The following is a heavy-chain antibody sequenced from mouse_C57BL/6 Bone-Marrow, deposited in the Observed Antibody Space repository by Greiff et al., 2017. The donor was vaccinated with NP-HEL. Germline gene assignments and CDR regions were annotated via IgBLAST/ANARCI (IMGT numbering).Heavy chain of an antibody. D-gene: IGHD2-4*01. J-gene: IGHJ3*01. CDR1: GYTFTSYW. CDR3: ARVPDYDSPPY. Sequence: QVQLQQPGAELVRPGTSVKLSCKASGYTFTSYWMHWVKQRPGQGLEWIGVIDPSDSYTNYNQKFKGKATLTVDTSSSTAYMQLSSLTSEDSAVYYCARVPDYDSPPYWGQGTLVTVSA. CDR2: IDPSDSYT. V-gene: IGHV1-59*01.